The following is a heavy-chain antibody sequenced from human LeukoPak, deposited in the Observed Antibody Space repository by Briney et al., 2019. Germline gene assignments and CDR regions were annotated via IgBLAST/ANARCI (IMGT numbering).Heavy chain of an antibody. CDR1: GFTFSSYA. Sequence: GGSLRLSCAASGFTFSSYAMSWVRQAPGKGLEWVSAISGSGGSTYYADSVKGRFTISRDNSKNTLYLQINSLRPEDTCVYYCARDPTGDPTGDYWGQGTLVTVSS. D-gene: IGHD7-27*01. CDR2: ISGSGGST. J-gene: IGHJ4*02. V-gene: IGHV3-23*01. CDR3: ARDPTGDPTGDY.